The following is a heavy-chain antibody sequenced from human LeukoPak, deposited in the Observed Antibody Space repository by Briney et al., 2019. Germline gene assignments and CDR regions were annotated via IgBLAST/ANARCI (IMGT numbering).Heavy chain of an antibody. CDR1: GFTFRGFD. J-gene: IGHJ6*02. Sequence: GGSLTLSCEASGFTFRGFDMNWVRQAPGKGLEWVSYISTSGNTIYYADSVKGRFTISRDNARNSLDLQMRSLRAEDTAVYYCARDLTVAGPMDVWGQGTTVTVSS. CDR3: ARDLTVAGPMDV. V-gene: IGHV3-48*03. CDR2: ISTSGNTI. D-gene: IGHD6-19*01.